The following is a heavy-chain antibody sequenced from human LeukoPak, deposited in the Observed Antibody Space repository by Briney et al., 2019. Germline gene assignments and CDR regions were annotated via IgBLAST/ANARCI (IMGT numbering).Heavy chain of an antibody. CDR2: IKNKTNGETT. Sequence: GSLRLSCAASGFTFSSAWMTWVRQAPGKGLEWVGHIKNKTNGETTDYAAPVKGRFIISRDDSKNTLYLQMNSLRTEDTAVYYCARGFCSSTNCYQGPFDFWGQGTLVTVSS. V-gene: IGHV3-15*01. CDR1: GFTFSSAW. J-gene: IGHJ4*02. D-gene: IGHD2-2*01. CDR3: ARGFCSSTNCYQGPFDF.